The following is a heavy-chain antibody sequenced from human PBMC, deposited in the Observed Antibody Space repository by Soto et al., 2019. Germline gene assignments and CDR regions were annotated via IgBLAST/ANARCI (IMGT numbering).Heavy chain of an antibody. CDR3: ARHGRITGNKYGMDV. CDR1: GGAISISRYY. CDR2: IYYSGSS. J-gene: IGHJ6*02. Sequence: SETLSLTCTVSGGAISISRYYLGWIRQPPGKGLEWIGSIYYSGSSYYNPSLKSRVTISVDTSKNQFSLKLSSVTAADTAVYYCARHGRITGNKYGMDVWGQGTTFTVSS. V-gene: IGHV4-39*01. D-gene: IGHD1-20*01.